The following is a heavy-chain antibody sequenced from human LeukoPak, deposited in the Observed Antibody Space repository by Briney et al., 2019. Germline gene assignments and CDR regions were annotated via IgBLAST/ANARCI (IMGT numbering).Heavy chain of an antibody. CDR1: GVSINDYY. V-gene: IGHV4-34*01. J-gene: IGHJ4*02. Sequence: PSETLSLTCGVFGVSINDYYWSWIRQSPGKGLEWIGEISHTEGTRYNPSLESRVTMPVGTSENQLSLKLIFVTAADTAVYCCARIRCGHSGSVCYNHGGLGTLVTVSS. CDR3: ARIRCGHSGSVCYNH. D-gene: IGHD3-9*01. CDR2: ISHTEGT.